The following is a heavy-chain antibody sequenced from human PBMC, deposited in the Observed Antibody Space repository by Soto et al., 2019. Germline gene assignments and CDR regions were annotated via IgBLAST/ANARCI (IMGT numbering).Heavy chain of an antibody. J-gene: IGHJ4*02. CDR3: ARRV. V-gene: IGHV3-23*04. Sequence: VQLVESGGGLVKPGGSLRLSCAASAFKFSDYYMSWVRQAPGKGLEWVSGISAGGDSTYYADSVKGRFTIFRDNSKNSVYLQMNSLRVEDTAVYYCARRVWGQGTLVTVSS. CDR2: ISAGGDST. CDR1: AFKFSDYY.